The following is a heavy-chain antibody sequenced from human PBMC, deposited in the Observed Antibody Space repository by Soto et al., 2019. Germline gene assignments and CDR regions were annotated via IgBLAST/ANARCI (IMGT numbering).Heavy chain of an antibody. CDR3: ARDGGTLDY. CDR1: YGSISSGGYS. J-gene: IGHJ4*02. Sequence: SETLSXTWAVSYGSISSGGYSXSFIRQPPGKDLEWIGYIYYSGSTYYNPSLKSRVTISVDTSKNQFSLKLTSVAAADTAVYYCARDGGTLDYWGQGTLVTVSS. V-gene: IGHV4-30-2*05. CDR2: IYYSGST. D-gene: IGHD3-16*01.